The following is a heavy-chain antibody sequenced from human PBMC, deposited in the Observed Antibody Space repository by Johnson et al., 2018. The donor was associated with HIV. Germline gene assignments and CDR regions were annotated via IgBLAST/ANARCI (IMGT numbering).Heavy chain of an antibody. D-gene: IGHD3-10*01. CDR1: GFTFSSYA. V-gene: IGHV3-30-3*01. CDR2: ISYDGSNK. CDR3: ARDRVWFGELYAFDI. Sequence: QVQLVESGGGVVQPGRSLRLSCAASGFTFSSYAMHWVRQAPGKGLEWVAVISYDGSNKYYADSVQGRFTISRDNSKNTLYLQMNSLRAEDTAVYYCARDRVWFGELYAFDIWGQGTMVTVSS. J-gene: IGHJ3*02.